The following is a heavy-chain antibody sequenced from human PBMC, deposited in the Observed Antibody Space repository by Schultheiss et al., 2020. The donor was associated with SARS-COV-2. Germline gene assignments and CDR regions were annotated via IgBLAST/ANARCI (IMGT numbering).Heavy chain of an antibody. CDR2: IYHSGST. CDR3: ARDGIGSSA. J-gene: IGHJ6*04. Sequence: SETLSLTCTVSGGSISSYYWSWIRQPPGKGLEWIGYIYHSGSTYYNPSLKSRVTISVDTSKNQFSLKLSSVTAADTAVYYCARDGIGSSAWGKGTTVTVSS. D-gene: IGHD6-6*01. V-gene: IGHV4-59*12. CDR1: GGSISSYY.